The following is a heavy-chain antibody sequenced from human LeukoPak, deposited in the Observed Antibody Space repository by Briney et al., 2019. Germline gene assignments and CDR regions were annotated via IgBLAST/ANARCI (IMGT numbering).Heavy chain of an antibody. Sequence: SETLSLTCTASGGSISSYYWSWIRQPPGKGLEWIGYIYYSGSTNYNPSLKSRVTISVDTSKNQFSLKLSSVTAADTAVYYCARDAGWSQRGWFDPWGQGTLVTVSS. V-gene: IGHV4-59*01. J-gene: IGHJ5*02. CDR2: IYYSGST. D-gene: IGHD6-19*01. CDR1: GGSISSYY. CDR3: ARDAGWSQRGWFDP.